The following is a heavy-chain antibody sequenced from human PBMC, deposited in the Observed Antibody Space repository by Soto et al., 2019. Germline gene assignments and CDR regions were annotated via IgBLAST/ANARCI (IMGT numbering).Heavy chain of an antibody. CDR1: GFTYTDFA. J-gene: IGHJ6*02. Sequence: VQLVESGGGEVQPSRSLRLSCAASGFTYTDFALHWVRQAPGKGLEWVGIISYDGSDKYYADSVKGRFAISRDNPKNTLYLEMNSLRPEDTAVYFCARRAWDSYYAIDVWGQGTTVTVFS. CDR2: ISYDGSDK. CDR3: ARRAWDSYYAIDV. D-gene: IGHD3-22*01. V-gene: IGHV3-30*09.